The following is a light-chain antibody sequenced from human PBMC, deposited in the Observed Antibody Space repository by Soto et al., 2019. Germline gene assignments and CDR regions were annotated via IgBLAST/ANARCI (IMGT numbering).Light chain of an antibody. Sequence: QSVLTQSPSASATPGQRVTISCSGGRSNIGTYAVNWYQQLPGTAATLLIFRNHQRPSGVPDRFSGSKSGTSASLAISGPQSEDEADYYCAAWDDSLRAVVFGGGIKLTVL. CDR2: RNH. CDR3: AAWDDSLRAVV. CDR1: RSNIGTYA. J-gene: IGLJ2*01. V-gene: IGLV1-44*01.